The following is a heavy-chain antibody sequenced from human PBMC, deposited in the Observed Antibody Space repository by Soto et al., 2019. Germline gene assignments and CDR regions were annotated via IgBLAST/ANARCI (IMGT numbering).Heavy chain of an antibody. Sequence: EVQLVESGGGLVQPGGSLRLSCAASGFTFSSYWMSWVRQAPGKGLEWVANIKQDGSEKYYVDSVKGRFTISRDNAKNSLYLQMNSLRAEDTAVYYCARDEMVVVVAAKSLDVWGQGTTVTVSS. CDR2: IKQDGSEK. D-gene: IGHD2-15*01. J-gene: IGHJ6*02. CDR1: GFTFSSYW. V-gene: IGHV3-7*01. CDR3: ARDEMVVVVAAKSLDV.